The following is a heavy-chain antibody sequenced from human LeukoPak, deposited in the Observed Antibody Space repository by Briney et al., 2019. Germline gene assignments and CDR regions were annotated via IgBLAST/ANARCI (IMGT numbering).Heavy chain of an antibody. J-gene: IGHJ4*02. D-gene: IGHD3-10*01. CDR1: GYTFTSYG. CDR2: INPNSGGT. V-gene: IGHV1-2*02. Sequence: ASVKVSCKASGYTFTSYGISWVRQAPGQGLEWMGWINPNSGGTNYAQKFQGRVTMTRDTSISTAYMELSRLRSDDTAVYYCARSPVGSSALGYWGQGTLVTVSS. CDR3: ARSPVGSSALGY.